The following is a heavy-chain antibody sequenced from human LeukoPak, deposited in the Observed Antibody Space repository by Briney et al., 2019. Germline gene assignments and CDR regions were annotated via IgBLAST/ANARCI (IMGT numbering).Heavy chain of an antibody. CDR2: IKQDGSEK. V-gene: IGHV3-7*01. CDR3: ATARVLVRGVISIRDDPFDI. CDR1: GFTFSSYW. Sequence: PGGSLRLSCAASGFTFSSYWMSWVRQAPGKGLEWVANIKQDGSEKYYVDSVKGRFTISRDNAKNLLYLQMNSLRAEDTAVYYCATARVLVRGVISIRDDPFDIWGQGAMVTVSS. D-gene: IGHD3-10*01. J-gene: IGHJ3*02.